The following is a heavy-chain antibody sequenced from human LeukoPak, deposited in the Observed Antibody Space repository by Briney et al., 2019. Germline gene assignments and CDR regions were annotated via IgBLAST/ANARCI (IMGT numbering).Heavy chain of an antibody. D-gene: IGHD2-2*01. CDR2: ISSSGYTI. J-gene: IGHJ4*02. Sequence: GGSLRLSCAASGFIFSSYEMNGVRQAPGKGLEWVSYISSSGYTINYADSVKGRFTVSRDNAKSSLYLQMNSLRAEDTAVYYCARVSDIVVVPAEYYFDYWGQGTLVTVSS. CDR3: ARVSDIVVVPAEYYFDY. V-gene: IGHV3-48*03. CDR1: GFIFSSYE.